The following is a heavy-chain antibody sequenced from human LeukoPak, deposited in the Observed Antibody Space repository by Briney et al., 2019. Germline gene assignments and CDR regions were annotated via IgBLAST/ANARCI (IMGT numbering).Heavy chain of an antibody. Sequence: PSETLSLTCTVSGGSISSSGYYWSWIRQPPGKGLEWIGEINHSGSTNYNPSLKSRVTISVDTSKNQFSLKLSSVTAADTAVYYCARLSLRRYGYDYWGQGTLVTVSS. CDR1: GGSISSSGYY. J-gene: IGHJ4*02. CDR3: ARLSLRRYGYDY. CDR2: INHSGST. D-gene: IGHD1-1*01. V-gene: IGHV4-39*07.